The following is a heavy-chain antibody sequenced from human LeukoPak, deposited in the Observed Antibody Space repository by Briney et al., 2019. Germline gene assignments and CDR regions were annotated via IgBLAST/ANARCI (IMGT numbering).Heavy chain of an antibody. CDR1: GGSISSYY. CDR2: IYYSGST. CDR3: AREDRYSGMDV. J-gene: IGHJ6*02. V-gene: IGHV4-59*01. D-gene: IGHD3-16*02. Sequence: SETLSLTCTVSGGSISSYYWSWIRQPPGKGLEWIGYIYYSGSTNYNPSLKSRVTISVDTSKNQFSLKLSSVTAADTAVYYCAREDRYSGMDVWGQGTTVTVSS.